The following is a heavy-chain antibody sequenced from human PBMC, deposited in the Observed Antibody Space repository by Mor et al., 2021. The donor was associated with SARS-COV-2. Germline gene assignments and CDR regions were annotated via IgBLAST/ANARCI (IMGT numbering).Heavy chain of an antibody. Sequence: GKGLEWVSLISWDGGSTYYADSVKGRFTISRDNSKNSLYLQMNSLRTEDTALYYCAKGGGAVAGTKDAFDIWG. D-gene: IGHD6-19*01. J-gene: IGHJ3*02. CDR3: AKGGGAVAGTKDAFDI. CDR2: ISWDGGST. V-gene: IGHV3-43*01.